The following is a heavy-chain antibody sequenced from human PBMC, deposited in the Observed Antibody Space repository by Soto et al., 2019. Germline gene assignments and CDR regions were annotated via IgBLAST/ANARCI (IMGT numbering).Heavy chain of an antibody. Sequence: SETLSLTCAVYGGSFSGYYWSWIRQPPGKGLERIGEINHSGSTNYNPSLKSRVTISVDTSKNQFSLKLSSVTAADTAVYYCARGHMVRGASYYYYYYYMDAWGKGTTVTVSS. D-gene: IGHD3-10*01. V-gene: IGHV4-34*01. CDR2: INHSGST. CDR1: GGSFSGYY. J-gene: IGHJ6*03. CDR3: ARGHMVRGASYYYYYYYMDA.